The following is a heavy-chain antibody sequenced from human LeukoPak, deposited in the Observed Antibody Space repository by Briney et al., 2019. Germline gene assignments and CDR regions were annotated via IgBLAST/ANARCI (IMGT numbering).Heavy chain of an antibody. Sequence: SETLSLTCTVSGGSISSYYWSWIRQPPGKGLEWIGEINHSGSTNYNPSLKSRVTISVDTSKNQFSLKLSSVTAADTAVYYCARHLMVRGVFDPWGQGTLVTVSS. CDR1: GGSISSYY. D-gene: IGHD3-10*01. CDR2: INHSGST. CDR3: ARHLMVRGVFDP. J-gene: IGHJ5*02. V-gene: IGHV4-34*01.